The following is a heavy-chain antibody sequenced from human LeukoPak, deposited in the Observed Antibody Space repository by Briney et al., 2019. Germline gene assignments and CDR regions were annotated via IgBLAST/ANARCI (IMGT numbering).Heavy chain of an antibody. CDR1: GYTFTGYY. D-gene: IGHD1-26*01. J-gene: IGHJ3*02. CDR3: ARTIVGATDSAFDI. Sequence: ASVKVSCKASGYTFTGYYMHWVRQAPGQGLEWMGWINPNSGGTNYAQKFQGRVTMTRDTSISTAYMELSRLRSDDTAVYYCARTIVGATDSAFDIWGQGTMVTVSS. V-gene: IGHV1-2*02. CDR2: INPNSGGT.